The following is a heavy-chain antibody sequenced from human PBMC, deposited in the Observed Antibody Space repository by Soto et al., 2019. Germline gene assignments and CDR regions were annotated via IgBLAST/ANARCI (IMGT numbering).Heavy chain of an antibody. CDR3: ARQPTTGDTDLWFDP. Sequence: SETLSLTCNVSGGSISTSRSYWAWIRQPPGKGLEWLANIFYSGSTYYNTSLASRVTVSVDTSKNEISLKLRSVTAADTAVYYCARQPTTGDTDLWFDPWGQGTLVTVSS. D-gene: IGHD2-21*01. V-gene: IGHV4-39*01. J-gene: IGHJ5*02. CDR2: IFYSGST. CDR1: GGSISTSRSY.